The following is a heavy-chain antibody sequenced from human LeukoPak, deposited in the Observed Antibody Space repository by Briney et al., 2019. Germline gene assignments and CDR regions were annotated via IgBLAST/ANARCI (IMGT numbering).Heavy chain of an antibody. V-gene: IGHV4-30-2*01. Sequence: PSQTLSLTCAVSGGSISSGGYSWSWIRQPPGKGLEWIGYIYHSGSTYYNPSLKSRVTISVDRSKNQLSLKLSSVTAADTAVYYCAREAQQYYDSSGYLWGRGTLVTVSS. CDR1: GGSISSGGYS. J-gene: IGHJ2*01. D-gene: IGHD3-22*01. CDR3: AREAQQYYDSSGYL. CDR2: IYHSGST.